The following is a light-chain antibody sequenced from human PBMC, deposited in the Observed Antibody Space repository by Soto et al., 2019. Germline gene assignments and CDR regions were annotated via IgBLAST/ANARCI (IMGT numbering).Light chain of an antibody. CDR3: QQLSAYPLT. V-gene: IGKV1-13*02. Sequence: AIQLTLSPASLSASVGDRVTITCRASEGINTGVAWYQQKPGKSPKLLIYETSNLASGVSSRFSGTGSGTHFSLTIVGLLPEDFVTYHCQQLSAYPLTFGGGTKVEIK. CDR1: EGINTG. CDR2: ETS. J-gene: IGKJ4*01.